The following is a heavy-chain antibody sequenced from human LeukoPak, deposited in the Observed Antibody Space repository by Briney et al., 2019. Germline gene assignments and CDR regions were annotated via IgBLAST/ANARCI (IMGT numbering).Heavy chain of an antibody. CDR3: ARDWFLVGY. J-gene: IGHJ4*02. D-gene: IGHD3-10*01. Sequence: GGSLRLSCAASGFTFSSYGMSWVRQAPGKGLEWVAIIKQDGSEKYYVDSVKGRFTISRDNAKNSLYLQMNSLRAEDTAVYYCARDWFLVGYWGQGTLVTVSS. V-gene: IGHV3-7*01. CDR1: GFTFSSYG. CDR2: IKQDGSEK.